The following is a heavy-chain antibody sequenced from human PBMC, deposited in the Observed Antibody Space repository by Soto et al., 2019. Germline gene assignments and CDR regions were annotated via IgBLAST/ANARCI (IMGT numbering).Heavy chain of an antibody. D-gene: IGHD6-19*01. CDR1: GGTFTTYD. V-gene: IGHV1-69*06. CDR2: IIPLFDAT. J-gene: IGHJ4*02. Sequence: QVKLVQSGAEVRKPGSSVKVSCKASGGTFTTYDISWVRQAPGQGLEWMGGIIPLFDATKYAQKFQGRVTITADKSTGTASMELSSLRSEDTAMYYCARDRSSSWYNGTFYFDSWGQGTLVTVSS. CDR3: ARDRSSSWYNGTFYFDS.